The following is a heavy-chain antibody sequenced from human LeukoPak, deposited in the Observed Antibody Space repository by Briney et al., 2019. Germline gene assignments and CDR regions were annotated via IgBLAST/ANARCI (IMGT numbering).Heavy chain of an antibody. CDR2: IYTSGST. V-gene: IGHV4-61*02. J-gene: IGHJ6*03. CDR1: GGSISSGSYY. Sequence: TSETLSLTCTVSGGSISSGSYYWSWIRQPAGKGLEWIGRIYTSGSTNYNPSLKSRVTISVDTSKNQFSLKLSSVTAADTAVYYCARLGPYYYYMDVWGKGTTVTVSS. CDR3: ARLGPYYYYMDV. D-gene: IGHD1-26*01.